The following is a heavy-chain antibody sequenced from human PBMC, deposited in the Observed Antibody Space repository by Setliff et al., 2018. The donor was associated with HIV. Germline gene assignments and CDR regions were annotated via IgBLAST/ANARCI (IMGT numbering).Heavy chain of an antibody. CDR2: IDPNSGGT. V-gene: IGHV1-2*02. CDR1: GYTLGGNY. CDR3: SRDVGVPGRGNALEY. D-gene: IGHD3-10*01. Sequence: ASVKVSCKASGYTLGGNYMHWVRQAPGQGPEWMGWIDPNSGGTNYAQKFEGRVTMTRDTTVNTVYIEVSSLRSNDTAVYYCSRDVGVPGRGNALEYWGQGIPVTSPQ. J-gene: IGHJ4*02.